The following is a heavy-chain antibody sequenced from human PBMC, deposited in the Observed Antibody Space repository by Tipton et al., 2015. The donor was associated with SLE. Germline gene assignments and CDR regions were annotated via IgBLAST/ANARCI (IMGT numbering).Heavy chain of an antibody. J-gene: IGHJ6*02. Sequence: SLRLSCAASGFTFSSNAMSWVRQAPGKGLEWVSTISVGGRSTYYTDSVKGRLTITRDNSKNTLYLQMNSLRAEDTAVYYCAKDFGRGFMAVWGQGTSVSVAS. CDR3: AKDFGRGFMAV. V-gene: IGHV3-23*01. CDR2: ISVGGRST. CDR1: GFTFSSNA. D-gene: IGHD1-26*01.